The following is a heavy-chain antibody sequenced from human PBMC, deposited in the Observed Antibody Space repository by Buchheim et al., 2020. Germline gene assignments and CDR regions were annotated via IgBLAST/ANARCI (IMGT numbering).Heavy chain of an antibody. Sequence: QVQLQQWGAGLLKPSETLSLTCAVYGGSFSGYYWSWIRQPPGKGLEWIGEINHSGSTNYNPSLKSRVTISVDTSKNQFSLKLSSVTAADTAVYYCARGLEGIAAAENWFDPWGQGTL. CDR1: GGSFSGYY. D-gene: IGHD6-13*01. V-gene: IGHV4-34*01. CDR3: ARGLEGIAAAENWFDP. CDR2: INHSGST. J-gene: IGHJ5*02.